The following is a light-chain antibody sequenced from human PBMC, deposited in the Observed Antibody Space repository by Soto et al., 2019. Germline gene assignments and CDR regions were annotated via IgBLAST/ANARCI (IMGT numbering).Light chain of an antibody. CDR2: KAS. CDR1: QTISSW. Sequence: DIQMTQSPSTLSASVGDRVTITCRASQTISSWLAWYQQKPGKAPKFLISKASSLEGGVPSRFSGGGSETEFTLTISSLQPDDFATYYCQQYYNYPLTFGQGTKVEIK. CDR3: QQYYNYPLT. V-gene: IGKV1-5*03. J-gene: IGKJ1*01.